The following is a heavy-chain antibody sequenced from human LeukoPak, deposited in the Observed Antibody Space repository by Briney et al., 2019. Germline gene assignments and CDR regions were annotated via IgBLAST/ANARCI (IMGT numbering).Heavy chain of an antibody. CDR3: ARSAGDCSSTSCYLGDPSSYYWFDP. CDR2: INHSGST. D-gene: IGHD2-2*01. Sequence: SETLSLTCAVYGGSFSGYYWSWIRQPPGKGLEWIGEINHSGSTNYNPSLKSRVTMSVDTSKNQFSLKLSSVTAADTAVHYCARSAGDCSSTSCYLGDPSSYYWFDPWGQGTLVTVSS. CDR1: GGSFSGYY. J-gene: IGHJ5*02. V-gene: IGHV4-34*01.